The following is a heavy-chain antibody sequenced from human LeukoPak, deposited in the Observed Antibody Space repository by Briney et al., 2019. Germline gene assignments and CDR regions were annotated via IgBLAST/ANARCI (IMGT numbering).Heavy chain of an antibody. CDR2: IHSADSNT. J-gene: IGHJ4*02. CDR3: AGARHGDYRWDY. V-gene: IGHV5-51*01. D-gene: IGHD4-17*01. Sequence: GESLKISCKDSGYSFTNYWIGWVRQMPGKGLEWMGIIHSADSNTKYSPSFQGQVTISADKSISTAYLQWSGLKASDTAMYYCAGARHGDYRWDYWGQGSLVTVSS. CDR1: GYSFTNYW.